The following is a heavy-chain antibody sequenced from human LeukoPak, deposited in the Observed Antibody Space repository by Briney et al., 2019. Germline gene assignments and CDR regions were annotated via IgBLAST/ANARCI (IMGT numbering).Heavy chain of an antibody. Sequence: ASVKVSCKASGYTFTTSDINWVRQAPGQGLQWMGWMNPNSGNAVYAQKFQGRVTMTRSTSINTVYMELSSLRSEDTAVYYCARGSSRSFDIWGLGTMVTVSS. D-gene: IGHD3-10*01. CDR2: MNPNSGNA. V-gene: IGHV1-8*01. CDR1: GYTFTTSD. CDR3: ARGSSRSFDI. J-gene: IGHJ3*02.